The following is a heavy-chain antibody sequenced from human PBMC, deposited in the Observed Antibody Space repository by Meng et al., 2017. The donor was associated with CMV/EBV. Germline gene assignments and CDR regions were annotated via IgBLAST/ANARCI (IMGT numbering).Heavy chain of an antibody. CDR3: ARAARGYSFSYYYYYGMDV. CDR1: GGSFSGYY. CDR2: INHSGST. J-gene: IGHJ6*02. D-gene: IGHD5-18*01. V-gene: IGHV4-34*01. Sequence: GSLRLSCAVYGGSFSGYYWGWIRQPPGKGLEWIGEINHSGSTNYNPSLKSRVTISVDTSKNQFSLKLSSVTAADTAVYYCARAARGYSFSYYYYYGMDVWGQGTTVTVSS.